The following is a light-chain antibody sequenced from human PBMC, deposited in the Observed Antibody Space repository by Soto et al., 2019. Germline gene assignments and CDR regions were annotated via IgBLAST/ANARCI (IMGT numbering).Light chain of an antibody. CDR1: SSDVGGYNY. Sequence: QSVLTQPASVSGSPGQSITISCTGTSSDVGGYNYVSWYQHHPGKAPKLIIYDVSHRPSGVSYRFSGSKSGNTASLAISDLLADDEAHYYCTSYTTSSTVVFGGGTKLTVL. J-gene: IGLJ3*02. CDR3: TSYTTSSTVV. V-gene: IGLV2-14*03. CDR2: DVS.